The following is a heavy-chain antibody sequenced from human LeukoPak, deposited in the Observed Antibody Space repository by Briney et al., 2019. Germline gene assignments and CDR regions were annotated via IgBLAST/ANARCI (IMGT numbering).Heavy chain of an antibody. V-gene: IGHV3-11*01. Sequence: PGGSLRLSCAASGFTFSDYYMSWIRQAPVKVLEWVSYISSSGSTIYYADSVKGRFTISRDNVKNSLYLQMNSLRAEDTAVYYCARADYYDSSGYYYSHYFDYWGQGTLVTVSS. CDR2: ISSSGSTI. CDR1: GFTFSDYY. J-gene: IGHJ4*02. D-gene: IGHD3-22*01. CDR3: ARADYYDSSGYYYSHYFDY.